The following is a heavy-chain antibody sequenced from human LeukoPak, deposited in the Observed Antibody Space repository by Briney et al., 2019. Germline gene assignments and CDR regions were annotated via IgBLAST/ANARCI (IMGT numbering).Heavy chain of an antibody. V-gene: IGHV1-69*06. J-gene: IGHJ4*02. CDR2: IIPIFGAA. Sequence: ASVKVSCKASGGTFSSYAISWVRQAPGQGLEWMGGIIPIFGAANYAQKFQGRVTITADKSTSTAYMELSSLRSEDTAVYYCARDGYGSLVYFDYWGQGTLVTVSS. CDR1: GGTFSSYA. D-gene: IGHD3-10*01. CDR3: ARDGYGSLVYFDY.